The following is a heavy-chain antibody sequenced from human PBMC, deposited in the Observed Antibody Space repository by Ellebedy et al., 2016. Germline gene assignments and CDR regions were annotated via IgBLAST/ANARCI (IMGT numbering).Heavy chain of an antibody. V-gene: IGHV1-2*04. D-gene: IGHD3-10*01. CDR2: INPKTGDR. J-gene: IGHJ3*02. Sequence: ASVKVSXKASGYTFTGYYIHWVRQAPGQGLEWMGWINPKTGDRKYAQKFQGWVSMTRDTSISTVYMELSRLRSDDTAMYYCARRKDYGSGPHAFDIWGQGTMVTVSS. CDR3: ARRKDYGSGPHAFDI. CDR1: GYTFTGYY.